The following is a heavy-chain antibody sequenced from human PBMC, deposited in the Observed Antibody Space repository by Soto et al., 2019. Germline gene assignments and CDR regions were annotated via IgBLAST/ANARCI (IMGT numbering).Heavy chain of an antibody. Sequence: QVQLVQSGAEVKKPGASVKVSCKVSGYTLTELSMHWVRQAPGKGLEWMGGFDPEDGETIYAQKFQGRVTLTEDTSTDTAYMELSSLRSEDTAVYYCATVSTEYTSPHYYGMDVWGQGTTVTVSS. V-gene: IGHV1-24*01. J-gene: IGHJ6*02. CDR3: ATVSTEYTSPHYYGMDV. CDR1: GYTLTELS. D-gene: IGHD6-6*01. CDR2: FDPEDGET.